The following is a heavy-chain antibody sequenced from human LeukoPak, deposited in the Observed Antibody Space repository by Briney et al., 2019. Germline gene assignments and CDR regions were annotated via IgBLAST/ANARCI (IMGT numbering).Heavy chain of an antibody. V-gene: IGHV4-4*07. Sequence: SETLSLTRTVSGGSISSYYWSWIRQPAGKGLEWIGRIYTSGSTNYNPSLKSRVTMSVDTSKNQFSLKLSSVTAADTAVYYCARGTEEYYYYYMDVWGKGTTVTVSS. J-gene: IGHJ6*03. D-gene: IGHD1-1*01. CDR2: IYTSGST. CDR3: ARGTEEYYYYYMDV. CDR1: GGSISSYY.